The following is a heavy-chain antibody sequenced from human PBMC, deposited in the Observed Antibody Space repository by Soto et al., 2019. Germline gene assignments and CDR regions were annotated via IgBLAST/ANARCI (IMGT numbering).Heavy chain of an antibody. V-gene: IGHV3-30*18. J-gene: IGHJ4*02. CDR2: ISYDGSNK. CDR1: GFTFSSYG. D-gene: IGHD3-22*01. CDR3: AKDPGSPWLPQRGNYFDY. Sequence: TVGSLRLSCAASGFTFSSYGMHWVRQAPGKGLEWVAVISYDGSNKYYADSVKGRFTISRDNSKNTLYLQMNSLRAEDTAVYYCAKDPGSPWLPQRGNYFDYWGQGTLVTVSS.